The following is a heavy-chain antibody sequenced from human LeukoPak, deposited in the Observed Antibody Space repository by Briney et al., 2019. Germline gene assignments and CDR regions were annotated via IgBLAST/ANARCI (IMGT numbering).Heavy chain of an antibody. D-gene: IGHD3-9*01. J-gene: IGHJ4*02. CDR3: ARDPNLTGYYPDY. V-gene: IGHV3-30*04. CDR1: GFTFRTYE. Sequence: GGSLRLSCAASGFTFRTYEMNWVRQAPGKGLEWVAVISYDGSNKYYADSVKGRFTISRDNSKNTLYLQMNSLRAEDTAVYYCARDPNLTGYYPDYWGQGTLVTVSS. CDR2: ISYDGSNK.